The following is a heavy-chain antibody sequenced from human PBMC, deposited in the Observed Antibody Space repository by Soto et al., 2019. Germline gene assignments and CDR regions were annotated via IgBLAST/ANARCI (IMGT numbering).Heavy chain of an antibody. D-gene: IGHD6-13*01. V-gene: IGHV6-1*01. Sequence: PSQTLSLTCAISGDSVSSNSAAWNWFRQSPSRGLEWLGRTYYRSKLFNDYAVSVKSRITINPDKSKNQFSLQLNSVTPEDTAVYYCARSAAVRSFDFWGQGTLVTV. CDR3: ARSAAVRSFDF. CDR1: GDSVSSNSAA. J-gene: IGHJ4*02. CDR2: TYYRSKLFN.